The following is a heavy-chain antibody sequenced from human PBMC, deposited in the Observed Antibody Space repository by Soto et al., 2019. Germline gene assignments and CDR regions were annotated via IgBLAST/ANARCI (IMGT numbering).Heavy chain of an antibody. J-gene: IGHJ6*02. CDR3: ARDRKSIRVVPAANIYYYGMNV. CDR2: INPNSGGT. CDR1: GYTFTGYY. D-gene: IGHD2-2*01. Sequence: GASVKVSCKASGYTFTGYYMHWVRQAPGQGLEWMGWINPNSGGTNYAQKFQGWVTMTRDTSISTAYMELSRLRSDDTAVYYCARDRKSIRVVPAANIYYYGMNVWGQGTTVTVSS. V-gene: IGHV1-2*04.